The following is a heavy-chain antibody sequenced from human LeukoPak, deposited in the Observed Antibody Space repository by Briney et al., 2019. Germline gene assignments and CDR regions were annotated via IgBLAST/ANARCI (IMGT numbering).Heavy chain of an antibody. CDR3: ARGMVSMDV. V-gene: IGHV3-30-3*01. D-gene: IGHD3-10*01. CDR2: ISYDGSNK. Sequence: GGFLRLSCAASGFTFSSYAMHWVRQAPGKGLEWVAVISYDGSNKYYADSVKGRFTISRDNSKYTLYLQMNSLRAEDTAVYYCARGMVSMDVWGQGTTVTVSS. J-gene: IGHJ6*02. CDR1: GFTFSSYA.